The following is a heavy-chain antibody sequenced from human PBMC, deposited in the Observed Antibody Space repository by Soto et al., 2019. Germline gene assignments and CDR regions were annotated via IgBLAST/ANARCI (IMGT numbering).Heavy chain of an antibody. V-gene: IGHV3-33*01. J-gene: IGHJ4*02. CDR1: GFTFSNYG. CDR2: IWYDGSNK. Sequence: QVQLVESGGGVVQPGRSLRLSCVASGFTFSNYGMHWVRQAPGKGLEWVAVIWYDGSNKYYADSVKGRFTISRDSSKNTLYLQMNSLRAEDTAVYYCARTPKSSPYSFDYWGQGTLVTVSS. CDR3: ARTPKSSPYSFDY.